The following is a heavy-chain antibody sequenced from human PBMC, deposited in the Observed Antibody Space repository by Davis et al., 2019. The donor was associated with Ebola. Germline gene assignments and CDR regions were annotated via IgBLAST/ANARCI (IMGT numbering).Heavy chain of an antibody. CDR3: ARGVGATNFDY. Sequence: PGGSLRLSCAASGFTVSSYGMHWVRQAPGKGLEWVAVISYDGSNKYYADSVKGRFTISRDNSKNTLYLQMDSLRAEDTAVYYCARGVGATNFDYWGQGTLVTVSS. J-gene: IGHJ4*02. CDR2: ISYDGSNK. D-gene: IGHD1-26*01. V-gene: IGHV3-30*03. CDR1: GFTVSSYG.